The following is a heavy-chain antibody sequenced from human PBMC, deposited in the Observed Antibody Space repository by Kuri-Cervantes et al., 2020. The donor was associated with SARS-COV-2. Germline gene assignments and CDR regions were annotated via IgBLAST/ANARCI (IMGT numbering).Heavy chain of an antibody. Sequence: GESLKISCAASGFSFSSHDMHWVRQAPGKGLEWVSYINSRNTTVYYADSVKGRFSISRDNAENSLYLQMNSLRDDDTAVYFCARDIYSGWSGLWGFDLWGQGTMVTVSS. CDR2: INSRNTTV. CDR3: ARDIYSGWSGLWGFDL. D-gene: IGHD5-12*01. J-gene: IGHJ3*01. V-gene: IGHV3-48*02. CDR1: GFSFSSHD.